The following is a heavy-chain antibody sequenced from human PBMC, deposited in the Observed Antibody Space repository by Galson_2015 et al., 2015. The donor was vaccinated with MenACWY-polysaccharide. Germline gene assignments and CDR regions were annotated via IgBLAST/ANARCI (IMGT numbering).Heavy chain of an antibody. CDR1: GDSVSSNSAA. V-gene: IGHV6-1*01. D-gene: IGHD6-19*01. CDR2: TYYRSRWYN. Sequence: CAISGDSVSSNSAAWNWIRQSPSRGLEWLGRTYYRSRWYNDYATSVKSRISIKADTPKNQFSLQLNSVTPEDTALCYCTRSIHISGWGGDFESWGQGTLVTVSS. CDR3: TRSIHISGWGGDFES. J-gene: IGHJ4*02.